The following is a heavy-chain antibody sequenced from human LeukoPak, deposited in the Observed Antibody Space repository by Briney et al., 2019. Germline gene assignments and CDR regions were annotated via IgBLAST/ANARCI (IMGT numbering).Heavy chain of an antibody. Sequence: ASVKVSCKASGYTFTGYYMHWVRQAPGQGLEWMGRINPNSGGTNYAQKFQGRVTMTRDTSISTAYMEPSRLRSDDTAVYYCAMYYYDSSGYGAFDIWGQGTMVTVSS. D-gene: IGHD3-22*01. CDR3: AMYYYDSSGYGAFDI. V-gene: IGHV1-2*06. CDR2: INPNSGGT. J-gene: IGHJ3*02. CDR1: GYTFTGYY.